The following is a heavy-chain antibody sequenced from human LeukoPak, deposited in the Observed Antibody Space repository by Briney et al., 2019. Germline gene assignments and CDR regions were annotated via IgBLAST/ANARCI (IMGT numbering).Heavy chain of an antibody. V-gene: IGHV4-59*01. CDR3: ARGSLSPSAFRPFEH. Sequence: SETLSLTCSVSGDSITTSYWNWIRQPPGQGLEWIGSIFYSGNTKYNPALQSRVTISVDTSKNQFSLEVNSVTAADTAVYYCARGSLSPSAFRPFEHWGRGTLVTVSS. D-gene: IGHD6-19*01. J-gene: IGHJ4*02. CDR2: IFYSGNT. CDR1: GDSITTSY.